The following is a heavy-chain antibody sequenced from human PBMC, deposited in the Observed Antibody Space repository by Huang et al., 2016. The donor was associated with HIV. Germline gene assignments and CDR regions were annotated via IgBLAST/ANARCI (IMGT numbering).Heavy chain of an antibody. Sequence: VESGGRSVQPGGSIRLSCVGSTFTFGAYWMSWVRQPPGKGLEGVANIKQDETEKYYVDSVKGRVNISRDNAKKVLFLEMDALRVEDTAIYFCATKTAGMDIWGQGTTVIVSS. CDR1: TFTFGAYW. CDR3: ATKTAGMDI. V-gene: IGHV3-7*01. CDR2: IKQDETEK. J-gene: IGHJ6*02.